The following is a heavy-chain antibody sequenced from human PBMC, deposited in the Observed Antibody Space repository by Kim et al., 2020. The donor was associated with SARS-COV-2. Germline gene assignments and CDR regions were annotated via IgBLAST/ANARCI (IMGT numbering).Heavy chain of an antibody. CDR2: INPSGGST. D-gene: IGHD2-15*01. J-gene: IGHJ6*02. V-gene: IGHV1-46*01. CDR1: GYTFTSYY. Sequence: ASVKVSCKASGYTFTSYYMHWVRQAPGQGLEWMGIINPSGGSTSYAQKFQGRVTMTRDTSTSTVYMELSSLRSEDTAVYYCARDLVGCSAGSCYFRMDVWGQGTPVTVSS. CDR3: ARDLVGCSAGSCYFRMDV.